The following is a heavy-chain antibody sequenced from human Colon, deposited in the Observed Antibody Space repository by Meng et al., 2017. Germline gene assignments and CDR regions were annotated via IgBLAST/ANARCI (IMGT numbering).Heavy chain of an antibody. CDR1: GYSFTNYW. CDR2: INPVDSDT. Sequence: KVSCKGSGYSFTNYWIGWVRQMPGKGLEWMALINPVDSDTRYSPSFQGQVTISADKSSSTAHLQLSSLKASDTAMYYCARRPALTGAPFDYWGEGSLVTVSS. D-gene: IGHD3-10*01. V-gene: IGHV5-51*01. J-gene: IGHJ4*02. CDR3: ARRPALTGAPFDY.